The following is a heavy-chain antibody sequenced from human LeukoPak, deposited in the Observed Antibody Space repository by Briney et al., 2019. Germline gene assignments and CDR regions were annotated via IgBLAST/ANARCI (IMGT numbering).Heavy chain of an antibody. J-gene: IGHJ5*02. V-gene: IGHV1-18*01. D-gene: IGHD2-2*01. Sequence: ASVKVSCKASGYNFKSYGISWLRQAPGQGLEWMGWISVYNGNTKYAQKFQGRVTMTTDTSTSTAYIALRSLRSEDTAVYYCARGGGYCTSTSCYLGPWFDPWGQGTLVTVSS. CDR3: ARGGGYCTSTSCYLGPWFDP. CDR2: ISVYNGNT. CDR1: GYNFKSYG.